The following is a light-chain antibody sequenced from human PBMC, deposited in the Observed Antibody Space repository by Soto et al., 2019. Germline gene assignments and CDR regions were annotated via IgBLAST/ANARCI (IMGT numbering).Light chain of an antibody. CDR1: QSISSY. J-gene: IGKJ1*01. CDR2: AAS. CDR3: QQSYSTPT. V-gene: IGKV1-39*01. Sequence: RASQSISSYLNWYQQKPGKAPKLLIYAASSMQTGIPSRISGSGSGTDFTLTISSLQPEDFAIYYCQQSYSTPTFGQGTKVDIK.